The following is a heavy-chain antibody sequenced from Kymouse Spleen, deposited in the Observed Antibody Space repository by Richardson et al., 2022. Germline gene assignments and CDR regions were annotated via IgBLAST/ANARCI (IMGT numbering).Heavy chain of an antibody. V-gene: IGHV4-34*01. D-gene: IGHD6-6*01. J-gene: IGHJ4*02. CDR3: ASFEYSSSFHFDY. Sequence: QVQLQQWGAGLLKPSETLSLTCAVYGGSFSGYYWSWIRQPPGKGLEWIGEINHSGSTNYNPSLKSRVTISVDTSKNQFSLKLSSVTAADTAVYYCASFEYSSSFHFDYWGQGTLVTVSS. CDR2: INHSGST. CDR1: GGSFSGYY.